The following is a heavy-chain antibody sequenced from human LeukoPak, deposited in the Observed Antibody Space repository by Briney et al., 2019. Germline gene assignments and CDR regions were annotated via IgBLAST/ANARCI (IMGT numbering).Heavy chain of an antibody. V-gene: IGHV3-11*01. CDR2: ISSSGSTI. Sequence: PGGSLRLSCAASGFTFSDYYMSWIRQAPGEGLEWVSYISSSGSTIYYADSVKGRFTISRDNAKNSLYLQINSLRAEDTAVYYCARDLGRSYSSGWSSGYWGQGTLVTVSS. J-gene: IGHJ4*02. CDR1: GFTFSDYY. D-gene: IGHD6-19*01. CDR3: ARDLGRSYSSGWSSGY.